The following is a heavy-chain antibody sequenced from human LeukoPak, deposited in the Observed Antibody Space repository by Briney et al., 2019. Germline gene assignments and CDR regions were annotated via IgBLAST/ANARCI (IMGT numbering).Heavy chain of an antibody. Sequence: GRSLRLSCAASGFTFSSYGMHWVRQAPGKGLEWVAVISYDGSYKYYADSVKGRFTISRDNSKYTLYLQMNSLRAEDTAVYYCAKVGDYGDYALDYWGQGTLVTVSS. CDR3: AKVGDYGDYALDY. V-gene: IGHV3-30*18. D-gene: IGHD4-17*01. CDR2: ISYDGSYK. CDR1: GFTFSSYG. J-gene: IGHJ4*02.